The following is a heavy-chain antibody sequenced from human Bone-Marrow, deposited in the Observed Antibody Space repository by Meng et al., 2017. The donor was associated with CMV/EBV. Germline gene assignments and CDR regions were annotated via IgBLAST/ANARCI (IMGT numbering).Heavy chain of an antibody. CDR3: ARSPIVATNFDY. D-gene: IGHD5-12*01. V-gene: IGHV3-21*01. Sequence: GESLKISCAASGFTFSSYSMNWVRQAPGKGLEWVSSISSSSSYIYYADSVKGRFTISRDNAKNSLYLQMNSLRAEDTAVYYCARSPIVATNFDYWGQGTLVTFSS. J-gene: IGHJ4*02. CDR1: GFTFSSYS. CDR2: ISSSSSYI.